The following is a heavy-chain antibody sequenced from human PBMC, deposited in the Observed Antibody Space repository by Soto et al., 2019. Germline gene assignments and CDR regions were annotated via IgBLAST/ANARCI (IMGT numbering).Heavy chain of an antibody. CDR3: ARDRKIRGVTLDF. CDR2: ISGSGGTT. Sequence: GGSLRLSCAASVFTFSSYAMSWVRQAPGKGLEWVSAISGSGGTTYYADSVKGRFTFSRDNSKNTLYLQMSSLRGEDTAVYYCARDRKIRGVTLDFWGQGALVTVSS. CDR1: VFTFSSYA. J-gene: IGHJ4*02. D-gene: IGHD3-10*01. V-gene: IGHV3-23*01.